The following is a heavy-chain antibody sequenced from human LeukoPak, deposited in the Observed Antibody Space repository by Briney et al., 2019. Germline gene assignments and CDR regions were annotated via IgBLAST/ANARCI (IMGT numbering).Heavy chain of an antibody. CDR3: ARIPLITMVRGVIKGSWFDP. D-gene: IGHD3-10*01. CDR2: LIPIFGTA. J-gene: IGHJ5*01. Sequence: GASVKVSCRASGGTFSSYAISGVPQARGQGLEWMGGLIPIFGTANYAQKFQGRVTITADKSTSTVYMELRSLRSHDSAVYHCARIPLITMVRGVIKGSWFDPRGQRTLVPASS. CDR1: GGTFSSYA. V-gene: IGHV1-69*06.